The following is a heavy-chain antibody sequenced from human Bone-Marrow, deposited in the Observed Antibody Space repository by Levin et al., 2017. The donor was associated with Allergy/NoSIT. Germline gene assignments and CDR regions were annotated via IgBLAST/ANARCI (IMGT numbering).Heavy chain of an antibody. CDR1: GGTFSSYA. Sequence: SVKVSCKASGGTFSSYAISWVRQAPGQGLEWMGGIIPIFGTANYAQKFQGRVTITADESTSTAYMELSSLRSEDTAVYYCARDRGRYYYDGMDVWGQGTTVTVSS. D-gene: IGHD1-26*01. J-gene: IGHJ6*02. V-gene: IGHV1-69*13. CDR3: ARDRGRYYYDGMDV. CDR2: IIPIFGTA.